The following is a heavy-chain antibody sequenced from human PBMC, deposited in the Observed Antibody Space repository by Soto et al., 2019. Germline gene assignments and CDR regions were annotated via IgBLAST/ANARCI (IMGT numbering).Heavy chain of an antibody. V-gene: IGHV3-30*18. J-gene: IGHJ6*02. CDR3: AKSGLPFVEWFPV. D-gene: IGHD3-3*01. CDR1: GFTFSNYA. Sequence: QAQLVESGGGVVQPRGSLRLSCAGSGFTFSNYAMHWVRQAPGKGLEWVAGIFRDGSKQYYRESVKGRFTISRDNSRNTLYLQMNSLRAEDTAVYYCAKSGLPFVEWFPVWGQGTTVTVSS. CDR2: IFRDGSKQ.